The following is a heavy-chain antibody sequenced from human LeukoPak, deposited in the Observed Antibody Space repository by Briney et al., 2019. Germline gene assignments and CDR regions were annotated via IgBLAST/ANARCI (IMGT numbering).Heavy chain of an antibody. CDR3: ARVRKYYDFWSGYPWYYYGMDV. V-gene: IGHV1-8*01. D-gene: IGHD3-3*01. CDR2: MNPNSGNT. CDR1: GYTFTSYD. Sequence: GASVTVSCKASGYTFTSYDINWVRQATGQGLEWMGWMNPNSGNTGYAQKFQGRVTMTRNTSISTAYMELSSLRSEDTAVYYCARVRKYYDFWSGYPWYYYGMDVWGQGTTVTVSS. J-gene: IGHJ6*02.